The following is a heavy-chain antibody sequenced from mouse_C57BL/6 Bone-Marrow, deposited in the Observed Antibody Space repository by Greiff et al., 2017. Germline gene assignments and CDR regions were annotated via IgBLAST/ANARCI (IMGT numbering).Heavy chain of an antibody. V-gene: IGHV1-64*01. CDR1: GYTFTSYW. D-gene: IGHD1-1*01. CDR2: IHPNSGST. J-gene: IGHJ1*03. CDR3: AREITTVVGNFDV. Sequence: QVQLQQSGAELVKPGASVKLSCKASGYTFTSYWMHWVKQRPGQGLEWIGMIHPNSGSTNYNEKFKSKATLTVDKSSSTAYMQLSSLTSEDSAVYYCAREITTVVGNFDVWGTGTTVTVSS.